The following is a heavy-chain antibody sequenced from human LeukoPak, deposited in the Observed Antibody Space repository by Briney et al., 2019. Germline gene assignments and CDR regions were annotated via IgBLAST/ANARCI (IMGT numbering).Heavy chain of an antibody. D-gene: IGHD3/OR15-3a*01. CDR3: ARGVVLGQDDAFDI. Sequence: SSETLSPTCTVSGGSISNYYWSWLRQPPGKGLEWIGYIFYRGSIDYSPSLQSRVTISMDASKNHLSLRLTAVTAADTAVYFCARGVVLGQDDAFDIWGRGTMVTVSS. CDR1: GGSISNYY. J-gene: IGHJ3*02. CDR2: IFYRGSI. V-gene: IGHV4-59*12.